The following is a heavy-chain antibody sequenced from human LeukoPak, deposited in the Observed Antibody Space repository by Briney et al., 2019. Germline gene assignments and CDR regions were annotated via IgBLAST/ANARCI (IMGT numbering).Heavy chain of an antibody. CDR1: GFTFSSYE. V-gene: IGHV3-48*03. Sequence: PGGSLRLSCAASGFTFSSYEMNWVRQAPGKGLEWFSYISSSGSTIYYADSVKGRFTISRDNAKNSLYLQMNSLRAEDTAVYYCARDGDGYNWGYYFDYWGQGTLVTVSS. CDR2: ISSSGSTI. D-gene: IGHD5-24*01. J-gene: IGHJ4*02. CDR3: ARDGDGYNWGYYFDY.